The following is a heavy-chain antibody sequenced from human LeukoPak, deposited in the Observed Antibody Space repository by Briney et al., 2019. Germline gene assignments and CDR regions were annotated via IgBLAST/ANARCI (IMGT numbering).Heavy chain of an antibody. V-gene: IGHV4-38-2*01. D-gene: IGHD1-26*01. CDR2: VYQSGST. CDR1: GSSITTAYF. Sequence: SETLSLTCVVSGSSITTAYFWGWIRQPPGKGLEWIGSVYQSGSTYYNPSLKSRVTISVDTSKNQFSLKLSSVTAADTAVYYCARQVVGATPYYFDYWGQGTLVTVSS. CDR3: ARQVVGATPYYFDY. J-gene: IGHJ4*02.